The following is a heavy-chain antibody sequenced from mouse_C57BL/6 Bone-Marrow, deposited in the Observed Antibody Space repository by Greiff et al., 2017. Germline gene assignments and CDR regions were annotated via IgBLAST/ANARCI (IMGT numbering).Heavy chain of an antibody. Sequence: VQLKESGAELVKPGASVKMSCKASGYTFTSYWITWVKQRPGQGLEWIGDIYPGSGSTNYNEKFKSKATLTVDTSSSTAYMQLSSLTSEDSAVYYCARHYGSSYDYWGQGTTLTVSS. CDR3: ARHYGSSYDY. V-gene: IGHV1-55*01. CDR2: IYPGSGST. J-gene: IGHJ2*01. CDR1: GYTFTSYW. D-gene: IGHD1-1*01.